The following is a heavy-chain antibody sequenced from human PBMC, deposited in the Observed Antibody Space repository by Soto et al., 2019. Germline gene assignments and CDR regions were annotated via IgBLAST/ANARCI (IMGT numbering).Heavy chain of an antibody. CDR3: ARDSDGDYDYGTEV. CDR2: ISAYNGNT. CDR1: GYTFTSYG. V-gene: IGHV1-18*04. D-gene: IGHD4-17*01. J-gene: IGHJ6*04. Sequence: AAVNVSCKASGYTFTSYGISWVRQAPGQGLEWMGWISAYNGNTNYAQKLQGRVTMTTDTSTSTAYMELRSLRSDDTAVYYCARDSDGDYDYGTEVWGDGNTVTVSS.